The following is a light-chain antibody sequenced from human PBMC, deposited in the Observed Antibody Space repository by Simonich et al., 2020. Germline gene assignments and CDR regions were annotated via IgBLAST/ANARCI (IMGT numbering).Light chain of an antibody. CDR2: LGS. V-gene: IGKV2-28*01. CDR3: MQALQTPLFT. Sequence: IVMTQSPLSLPVTPGEPASISCRSSRSLLHSNGYNYSDWYLQKPGQSPQLLIYLGSNRASGVPDRFSGSGSGTDFTLKISRVEAEDVGVYYCMQALQTPLFTFGPGTKVDIK. J-gene: IGKJ3*01. CDR1: RSLLHSNGYNY.